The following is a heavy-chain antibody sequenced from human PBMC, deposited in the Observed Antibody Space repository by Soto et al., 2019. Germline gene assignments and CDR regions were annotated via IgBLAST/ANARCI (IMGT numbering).Heavy chain of an antibody. CDR2: IKSKTDGGTT. J-gene: IGHJ6*02. CDR1: GFTFSNAW. CDR3: TRRWARYYYYGMDV. Sequence: EVQLVESGGGLVKPGGSLRLSCAASGFTFSNAWMNWVRQAPGKGLEWVGRIKSKTDGGTTDYAAPVKGRFTISRDDSKTTLYLKINSLKTEDTAVYYCTRRWARYYYYGMDVWGQGTTVTVSS. D-gene: IGHD5-12*01. V-gene: IGHV3-15*07.